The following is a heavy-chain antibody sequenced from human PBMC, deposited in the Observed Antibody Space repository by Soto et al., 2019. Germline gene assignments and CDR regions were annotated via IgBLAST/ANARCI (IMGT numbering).Heavy chain of an antibody. V-gene: IGHV5-10-1*01. CDR2: IDPSDSQT. CDR1: GYSFAGYW. J-gene: IGHJ6*02. CDR3: ARHSNYYGMDV. Sequence: GESLKISCKGSGYSFAGYWITWVRQKPGKGLEWMGRIDPSDSQTYYSPSFRGHVTISADKSISTAYLQWSSLKASDTAMYYCARHSNYYGMDVWGQGTTVTVSS.